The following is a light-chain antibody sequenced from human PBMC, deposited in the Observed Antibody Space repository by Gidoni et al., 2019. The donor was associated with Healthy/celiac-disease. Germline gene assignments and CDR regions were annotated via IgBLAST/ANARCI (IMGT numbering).Light chain of an antibody. V-gene: IGKV3-11*01. Sequence: EIVLTQSPATLSLSPGERATLSCRASQSVSSYLAWYQQKPGQAPRLLIYYASNRATGIPASFSGSGSGTDFTLTISSLEPEDFAVYYCQQRSNWLTFGGGTKVEIK. CDR2: YAS. CDR3: QQRSNWLT. CDR1: QSVSSY. J-gene: IGKJ4*01.